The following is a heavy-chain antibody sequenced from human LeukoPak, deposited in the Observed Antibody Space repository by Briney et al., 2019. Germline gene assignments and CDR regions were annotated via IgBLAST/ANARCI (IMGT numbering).Heavy chain of an antibody. J-gene: IGHJ5*02. CDR2: ISGSGGST. Sequence: SGGSLRLSCAASGFTSSNYAMSWVRQAPGKGLEWVSSISGSGGSTYYADSVKGRFTISRDNSKNTVYLQMNSLRDEDTAVYYCAGVPWFDPWGQGTLVTVSS. V-gene: IGHV3-23*01. D-gene: IGHD6-6*01. CDR3: AGVPWFDP. CDR1: GFTSSNYA.